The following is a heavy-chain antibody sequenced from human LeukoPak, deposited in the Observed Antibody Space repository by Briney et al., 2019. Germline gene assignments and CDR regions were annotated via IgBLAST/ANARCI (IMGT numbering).Heavy chain of an antibody. V-gene: IGHV4-39*01. CDR2: MYYRGST. D-gene: IGHD1-26*01. J-gene: IGHJ4*02. Sequence: SETLSLTCTVSGGSISSSSFYWGWIRQPPGKGLEWIGSMYYRGSTYYNPSLKSRVTIFVDTSKNQFSLKLSSVTAADTAVYYCARHAGEFDYWGQGTLVTVSS. CDR1: GGSISSSSFY. CDR3: ARHAGEFDY.